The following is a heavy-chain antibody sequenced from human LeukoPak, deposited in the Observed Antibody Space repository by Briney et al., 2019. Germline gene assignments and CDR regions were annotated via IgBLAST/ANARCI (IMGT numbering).Heavy chain of an antibody. D-gene: IGHD5-24*01. Sequence: GRSLRLSCAASGFTFSSYGMHWVRQAPGKGLEWVAVISYEGSNKYYADSVKGRFTISRDNSKNTLYLQMNSLRAEDTAVYYCAKDLASTSPGYNYGMNVWGKGTTVTVSS. J-gene: IGHJ6*04. CDR3: AKDLASTSPGYNYGMNV. V-gene: IGHV3-30*18. CDR1: GFTFSSYG. CDR2: ISYEGSNK.